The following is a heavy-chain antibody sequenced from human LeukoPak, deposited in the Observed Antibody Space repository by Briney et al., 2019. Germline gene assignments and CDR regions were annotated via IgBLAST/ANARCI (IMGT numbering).Heavy chain of an antibody. CDR3: AGENTNSGGRFDF. V-gene: IGHV3-33*01. CDR2: VCSDGNNK. CDR1: GFTFSDCY. D-gene: IGHD3-16*01. J-gene: IGHJ4*02. Sequence: PGTSLRLSCAASGFTFSDCYMNWVRQTPGKGLEWVALVCSDGNNKFYGDSVKGRFTISRDNSKNTLYLQMNSLRVDDTAVYYWAGENTNSGGRFDFWDQGTVVTVSS.